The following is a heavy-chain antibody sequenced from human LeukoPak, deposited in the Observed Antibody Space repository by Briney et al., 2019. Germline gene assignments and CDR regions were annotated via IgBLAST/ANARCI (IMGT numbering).Heavy chain of an antibody. CDR1: GLTFSSYA. V-gene: IGHV3-23*01. CDR2: ISGSGDST. CDR3: ARVLYYYASVSYNYYMDV. D-gene: IGHD3-10*01. J-gene: IGHJ6*03. Sequence: GGSLRLSCAASGLTFSSYAMSWVRQAPGKGLEWVSAISGSGDSTSYADSVRGRFTISRDNSKNTLYLQMNSLRAEDAAIYYCARVLYYYASVSYNYYMDVWGKGTTVTISS.